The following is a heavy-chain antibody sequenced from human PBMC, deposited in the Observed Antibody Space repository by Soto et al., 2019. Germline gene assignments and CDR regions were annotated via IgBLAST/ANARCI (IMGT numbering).Heavy chain of an antibody. CDR1: GFTFSSYS. J-gene: IGHJ4*02. CDR2: ISSSSSTI. CDR3: ARECSGGSCYSLTSLDY. Sequence: PGGSLRLSCAASGFTFSSYSMNWVRQAPGKGLEWVSYISSSSSTIYYADSVKGRFTISRDNAKNSLYLQMNSLRAEDTAVYYCARECSGGSCYSLTSLDYWDQGTLVTVSS. D-gene: IGHD2-15*01. V-gene: IGHV3-48*01.